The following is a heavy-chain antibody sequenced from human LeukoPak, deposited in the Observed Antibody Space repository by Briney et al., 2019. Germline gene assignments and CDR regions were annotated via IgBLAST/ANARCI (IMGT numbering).Heavy chain of an antibody. CDR3: AGPYDSSGYYYNDAFDM. Sequence: PSETLSLTCTVSGGSISSGNYYWSWIRQPAGKGLEWIGRISTRGSTNYNPSLKSRVTISVDTSKNQLSLKLSSVTAADTAVYYCAGPYDSSGYYYNDAFDMWGQGTMVTVSS. CDR2: ISTRGST. V-gene: IGHV4-61*02. CDR1: GGSISSGNYY. D-gene: IGHD3-22*01. J-gene: IGHJ3*02.